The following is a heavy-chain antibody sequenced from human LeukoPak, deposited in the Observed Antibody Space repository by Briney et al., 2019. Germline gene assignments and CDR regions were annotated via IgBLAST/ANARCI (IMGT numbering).Heavy chain of an antibody. D-gene: IGHD3-10*01. J-gene: IGHJ3*02. CDR2: IYYSGST. CDR3: ARASPSMVRGVNDAFDI. Sequence: PSETLSLTCTVSGGSISSYYRSWIRQPPGKGLEWIGYIYYSGSTNYNPSLKSRVTISVDTSKIQFSLKLSSVTAADTAVYYCARASPSMVRGVNDAFDIWGQGTMVTVSS. CDR1: GGSISSYY. V-gene: IGHV4-59*01.